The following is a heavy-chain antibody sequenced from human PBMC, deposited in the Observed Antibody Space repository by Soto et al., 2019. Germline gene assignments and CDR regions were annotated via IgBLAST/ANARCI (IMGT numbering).Heavy chain of an antibody. CDR1: GFTFSNAW. V-gene: IGHV3-15*01. J-gene: IGHJ5*02. CDR3: TTDLVGVGYYDILTGYSNWFDP. CDR2: TKSKTDGGTT. Sequence: GGSLRLSCAASGFTFSNAWMSWVRQAPGKGLEWVGRTKSKTDGGTTDYAAPVKGRFTISRDDSKNTLYLQMNSLKTEDTAVYYCTTDLVGVGYYDILTGYSNWFDPWGQGALVTVSS. D-gene: IGHD3-9*01.